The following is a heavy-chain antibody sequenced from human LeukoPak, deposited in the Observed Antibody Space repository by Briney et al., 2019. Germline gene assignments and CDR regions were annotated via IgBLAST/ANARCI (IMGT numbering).Heavy chain of an antibody. CDR3: ARLGVMVRGASDQITAFDI. J-gene: IGHJ3*02. D-gene: IGHD3-10*01. CDR1: GYSFTTHW. Sequence: GESLKISCKASGYSFTTHWIGWVRQMPGKGLEWMGIIYPGDSDIRYSPSFEGQVTISVDKSTTTAYLQWSSLKASDSAIYYCARLGVMVRGASDQITAFDIWGQGTLVTISS. CDR2: IYPGDSDI. V-gene: IGHV5-51*01.